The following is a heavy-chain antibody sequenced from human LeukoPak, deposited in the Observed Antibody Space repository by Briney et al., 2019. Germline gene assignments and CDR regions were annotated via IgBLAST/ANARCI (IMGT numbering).Heavy chain of an antibody. CDR3: ARGPPNWGMVGY. CDR2: MKSNNGHT. Sequence: ASVKVSCKDSGYTFTSYDFNWVRQATGQALEWMGWMKSNNGHTGYAQKFQGRVTMTRDTSISTAYMELSSLTFEDTAVYYCARGPPNWGMVGYWGQGTLVTVSS. CDR1: GYTFTSYD. J-gene: IGHJ4*02. V-gene: IGHV1-8*01. D-gene: IGHD7-27*01.